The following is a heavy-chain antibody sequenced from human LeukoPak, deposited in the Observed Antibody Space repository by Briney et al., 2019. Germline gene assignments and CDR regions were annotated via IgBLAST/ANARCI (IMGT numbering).Heavy chain of an antibody. V-gene: IGHV3-7*01. CDR3: ARIGYSSSSTDY. Sequence: GGSLRPSCAASRFTFSNYWMSWVRQAPGKGLEWVANIKQDGGVKYYVDSVKGRFTISRDNAKNSLYLQMNSLRAEDTAVYYCARIGYSSSSTDYWGQGTLVTVSS. J-gene: IGHJ4*02. CDR2: IKQDGGVK. D-gene: IGHD6-6*01. CDR1: RFTFSNYW.